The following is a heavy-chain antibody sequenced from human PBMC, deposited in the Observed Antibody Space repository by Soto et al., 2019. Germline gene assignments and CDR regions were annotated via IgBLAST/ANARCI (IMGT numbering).Heavy chain of an antibody. J-gene: IGHJ5*02. CDR2: ISAYNGNT. D-gene: IGHD6-6*01. CDR1: GYIFSKYA. CDR3: ARDFYYSSSDWFDP. Sequence: ASVKFSCKASGYIFSKYAIHWVRQAHGHKLEWMGWISAYNGNTNYAQKLQGRVTMTTDTSTSTAYMELRSLRSDDTAVYYCARDFYYSSSDWFDPWGQGTLVTVSS. V-gene: IGHV1-18*01.